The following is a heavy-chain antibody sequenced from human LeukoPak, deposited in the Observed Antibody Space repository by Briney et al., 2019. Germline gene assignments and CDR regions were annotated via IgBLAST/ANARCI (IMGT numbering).Heavy chain of an antibody. Sequence: ASVKVSCKASGYTFTIYYMHWVRQAPGQGLEWMGIINPSGGSTSYAQKFQGRVTMTRDMSTSTVYMELSSLRSEDTAVYYCARVSGSTYFDYWGQGTLVTVSS. CDR3: ARVSGSTYFDY. CDR2: INPSGGST. V-gene: IGHV1-46*01. CDR1: GYTFTIYY. D-gene: IGHD3-22*01. J-gene: IGHJ4*02.